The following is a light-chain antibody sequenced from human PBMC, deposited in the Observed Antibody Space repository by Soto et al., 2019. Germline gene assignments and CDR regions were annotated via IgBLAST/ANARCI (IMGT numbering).Light chain of an antibody. CDR3: SSYTSSTEV. Sequence: QSALTQPASVSGSPGQSITISCTGTSSDVGGYNYVSWYQQHPGKAPKLMIYDVSNRPSGVSNRFSGSKSGNTASLTISGLQAEDEADYYSSSYTSSTEVFGGGTKLTVL. CDR2: DVS. V-gene: IGLV2-14*01. J-gene: IGLJ2*01. CDR1: SSDVGGYNY.